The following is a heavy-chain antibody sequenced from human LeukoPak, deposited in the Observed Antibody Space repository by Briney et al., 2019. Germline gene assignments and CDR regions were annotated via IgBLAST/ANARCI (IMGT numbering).Heavy chain of an antibody. J-gene: IGHJ4*02. CDR3: AKDRGGADY. D-gene: IGHD3-16*01. V-gene: IGHV3-43*01. CDR2: ISWDGGST. Sequence: PGGSLRLSCAASGFTFDDYSMHWVRQGPGKGLEWVSVISWDGGSTSYADSVKGRFTISRDNSKNSLYLQMNSLRSEDSALYYCAKDRGGADYWGQGTLVTVSS. CDR1: GFTFDDYS.